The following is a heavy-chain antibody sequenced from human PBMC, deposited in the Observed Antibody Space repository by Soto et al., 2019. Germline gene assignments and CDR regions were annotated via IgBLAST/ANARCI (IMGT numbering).Heavy chain of an antibody. V-gene: IGHV4-59*01. CDR1: GGSISSYY. J-gene: IGHJ5*02. D-gene: IGHD6-13*01. CDR2: IYYSGST. CDR3: ARSGIAAAFNWFDP. Sequence: PSETLSLTCTVSGGSISSYYWSWIRQPPGKGLEWIGYIYYSGSTNYNPSLKSRVTISVDTSKNQFSLKLSSVTAADTAVYYCARSGIAAAFNWFDPWGQGTLVTVSS.